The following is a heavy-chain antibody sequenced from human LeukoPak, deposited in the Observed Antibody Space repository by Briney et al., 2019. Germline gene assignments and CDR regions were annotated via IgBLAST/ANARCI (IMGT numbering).Heavy chain of an antibody. CDR3: ARDSSIAARGWFDP. CDR2: IYHSGST. J-gene: IGHJ5*02. Sequence: SGTLSLTCAVSGGSISSSNWWSWVRQPPGKGLEWIGEIYHSGSTNYNPSLKSRVTISVDKSKNQFSLKLSSVTAADTAVYYCARDSSIAARGWFDPWGQGTLVTVSS. CDR1: GGSISSSNW. V-gene: IGHV4-4*02. D-gene: IGHD6-6*01.